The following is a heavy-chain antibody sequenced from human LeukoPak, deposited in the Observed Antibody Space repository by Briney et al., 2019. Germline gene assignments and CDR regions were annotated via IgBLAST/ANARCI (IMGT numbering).Heavy chain of an antibody. D-gene: IGHD2-15*01. CDR3: GRVFGVVARAFDL. CDR1: GLTFSSYW. Sequence: GGSLRLSCAASGLTFSSYWLHWVRNTPEKGLVWFSRINSDGSSTSYADSVKGRFTISRDNAKNTLYLQMSSLRAEDTAVYYCGRVFGVVARAFDLWGQGTLVTVSS. V-gene: IGHV3-74*01. CDR2: INSDGSST. J-gene: IGHJ3*01.